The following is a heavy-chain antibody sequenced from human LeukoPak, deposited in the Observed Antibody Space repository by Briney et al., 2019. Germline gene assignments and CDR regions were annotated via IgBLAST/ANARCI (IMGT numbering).Heavy chain of an antibody. J-gene: IGHJ4*02. CDR2: IYYSGST. CDR3: ARFGYGNSGGYFDY. D-gene: IGHD4-23*01. V-gene: IGHV4-39*01. Sequence: PSETLSLTCTVSGGSISSSSYYWGWIRQPPGKGLEWIGSIYYSGSTYYNPSLKSRVTISVDTSKNQFSLKLSSVTAADTAVYYCARFGYGNSGGYFDYWGQGTLVTVSS. CDR1: GGSISSSSYY.